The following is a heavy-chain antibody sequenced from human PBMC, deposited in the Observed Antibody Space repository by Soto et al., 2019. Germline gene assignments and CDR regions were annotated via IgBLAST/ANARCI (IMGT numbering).Heavy chain of an antibody. V-gene: IGHV4-34*12. CDR1: GGSFRGYY. D-gene: IGHD1-26*01. J-gene: IGHJ4*02. CDR2: IFHCGST. Sequence: SETLSLTCAVYGGSFRGYYWSWIRQPPGKVLECIWEIFHCGSTNYYPSLKSRVTMSLDKSKNQFSLKFTSVTAADTAVYYCVRMVGATLVDFWGQGTLVTVSS. CDR3: VRMVGATLVDF.